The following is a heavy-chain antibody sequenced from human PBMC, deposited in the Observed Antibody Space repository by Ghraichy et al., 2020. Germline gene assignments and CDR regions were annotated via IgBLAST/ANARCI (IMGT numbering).Heavy chain of an antibody. V-gene: IGHV4-31*03. CDR3: ARGERSYDSSGYCYLDAFDI. CDR1: GDSISSGGYY. D-gene: IGHD3-22*01. J-gene: IGHJ3*02. CDR2: IYQVGGT. Sequence: SETLSLTCTVSGDSISSGGYYWNWVRQHPGKGLEWIGYIYQVGGTYYSPSLKSRVTISLDTSKNQFSLNLSSVTAADTAVYYCARGERSYDSSGYCYLDAFDIWGQGTMVTVSS.